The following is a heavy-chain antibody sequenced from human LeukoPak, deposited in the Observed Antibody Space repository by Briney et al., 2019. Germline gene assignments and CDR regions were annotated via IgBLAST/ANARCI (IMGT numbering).Heavy chain of an antibody. CDR3: AKTQGYYDA. J-gene: IGHJ5*02. D-gene: IGHD2-15*01. CDR1: GFTFSNYA. Sequence: PGGSLRLSCVASGFTFSNYAMSWVRQAPGKGLELVSGIYGSDDKTVYGDAVKGRFTISRDNSKNTLYQQMNCLRAGDTAVYYCAKTQGYYDAWGQGALVTVSS. V-gene: IGHV3-23*01. CDR2: IYGSDDKT.